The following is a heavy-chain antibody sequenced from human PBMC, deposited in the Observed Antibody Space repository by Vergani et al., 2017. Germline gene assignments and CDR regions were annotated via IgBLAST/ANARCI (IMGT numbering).Heavy chain of an antibody. V-gene: IGHV1-69*13. CDR2: IIPIFGTA. CDR3: VRAAYCGGDCYSNFDY. CDR1: GGTFSSYA. D-gene: IGHD2-21*02. J-gene: IGHJ4*02. Sequence: QVQLVQSGAEVKKPGSSVKVSCKASGGTFSSYAISWVRQAPGQGLEWMGRIIPIFGTANYAQKFQGRVTITADESTSTAYMELSSLRSEDTAVYYCVRAAYCGGDCYSNFDYWGQGTLVTVSS.